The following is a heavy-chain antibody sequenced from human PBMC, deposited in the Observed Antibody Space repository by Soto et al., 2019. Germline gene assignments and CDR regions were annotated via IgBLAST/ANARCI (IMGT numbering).Heavy chain of an antibody. V-gene: IGHV4-39*01. CDR1: GGSISSSSYY. J-gene: IGHJ6*02. Sequence: PSETLSLTCTVSGGSISSSSYYWGWIRQPPGKGLEWIGSIYYSGSTYYNPSLKSRVTISVDTSKNQFSLKLSSVTAADTAVYYCARLRGVGWLELRSGYYGMDVWGQGTTVTVSS. CDR2: IYYSGST. D-gene: IGHD1-7*01. CDR3: ARLRGVGWLELRSGYYGMDV.